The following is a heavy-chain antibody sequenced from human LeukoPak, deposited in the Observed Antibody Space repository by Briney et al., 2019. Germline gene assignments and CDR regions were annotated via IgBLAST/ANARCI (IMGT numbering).Heavy chain of an antibody. V-gene: IGHV1-46*01. D-gene: IGHD6-6*01. CDR3: ARGVIAARPGPRMDV. J-gene: IGHJ6*02. CDR2: INPSGGST. CDR1: GYTFTSYY. Sequence: ASVKVSCKASGYTFTSYYMHWVRQAPGQGLEWMGIINPSGGSTSYAQKFQGRVTMTRDTSTGTVYMELSSLRSEDTAVYYCARGVIAARPGPRMDVWGQGTTVTVSS.